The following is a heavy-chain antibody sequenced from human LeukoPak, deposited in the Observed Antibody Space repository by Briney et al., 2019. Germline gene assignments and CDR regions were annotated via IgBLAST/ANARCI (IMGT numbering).Heavy chain of an antibody. Sequence: SGGSLRLSCAASGFTFSSYAMHWVRQAPGKGLEWVAVISYDGSNKYYADSVKGRFTISRDNSKNTLYLQMNSLRAEDTAVYYCAKSCSSTSCFDYWGQGTLVTVSS. V-gene: IGHV3-30-3*02. CDR2: ISYDGSNK. J-gene: IGHJ4*02. CDR1: GFTFSSYA. CDR3: AKSCSSTSCFDY. D-gene: IGHD2-2*01.